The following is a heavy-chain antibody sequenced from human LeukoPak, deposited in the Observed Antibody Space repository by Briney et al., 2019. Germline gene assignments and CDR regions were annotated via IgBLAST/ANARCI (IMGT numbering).Heavy chain of an antibody. CDR1: GLTLSNVW. V-gene: IGHV3-15*07. Sequence: GGSLRLSCAVSGLTLSNVWMNWVRQAPGKGLEWVGRIRSQTAGGTTDFAAPVKGRFSISRDDSKNSLYLQMNSLTGEDTAVYYCAHGSAQYYEYWGQGTLVTVSS. D-gene: IGHD2-15*01. CDR2: IRSQTAGGTT. J-gene: IGHJ1*01. CDR3: AHGSAQYYEY.